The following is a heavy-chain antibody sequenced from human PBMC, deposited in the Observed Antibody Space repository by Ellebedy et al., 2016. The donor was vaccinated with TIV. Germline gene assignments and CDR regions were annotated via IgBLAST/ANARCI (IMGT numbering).Heavy chain of an antibody. J-gene: IGHJ4*02. Sequence: GESLKISCAGSGFIFSSYSMNWVRQAPGKGLEWVSSITSSSDYIYSADSMKGRFTISRDNAKNSLYLQMNSLRAEDTAVYYCARDPPHCTNGACYTMDHWGQGTLVTVSS. D-gene: IGHD2-8*01. CDR2: ITSSSDYI. CDR3: ARDPPHCTNGACYTMDH. CDR1: GFIFSSYS. V-gene: IGHV3-21*01.